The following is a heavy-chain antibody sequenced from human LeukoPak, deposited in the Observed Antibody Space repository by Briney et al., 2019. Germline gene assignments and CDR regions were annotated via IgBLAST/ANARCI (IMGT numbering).Heavy chain of an antibody. Sequence: PGGSLRLSCAASGFTFSSYSMNWVRQAPGKGLEWVSSISSSSSYIYYADSVKGRFTISRDNAKNSLYLQMNSLRAEDTAVYYCSRLRCYTNGVCYLNYYFDYWGQGTLVTVSS. J-gene: IGHJ4*02. CDR3: SRLRCYTNGVCYLNYYFDY. V-gene: IGHV3-21*01. CDR2: ISSSSSYI. CDR1: GFTFSSYS. D-gene: IGHD2-8*01.